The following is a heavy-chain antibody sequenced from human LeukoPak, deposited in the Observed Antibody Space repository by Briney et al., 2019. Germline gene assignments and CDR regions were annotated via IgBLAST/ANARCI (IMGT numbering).Heavy chain of an antibody. V-gene: IGHV1-2*02. CDR1: GYTFTGYY. CDR3: ARDRSYGNFIYYYYYGMDV. CDR2: INPNSGGT. Sequence: GASVKVSCKASGYTFTGYYMHWVRQAPGQGLEWMGWINPNSGGTNYAQKFQGRVTMTRDMSISTAYMALSRLRSDDTAVYYCARDRSYGNFIYYYYYGMDVWGQGTTVTVSS. D-gene: IGHD5-18*01. J-gene: IGHJ6*02.